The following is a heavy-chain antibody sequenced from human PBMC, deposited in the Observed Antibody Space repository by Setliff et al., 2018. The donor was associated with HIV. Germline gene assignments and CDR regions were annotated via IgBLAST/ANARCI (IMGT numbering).Heavy chain of an antibody. D-gene: IGHD3-3*01. CDR2: INPNSGGT. CDR1: GYTFTGYY. Sequence: ASVKVSCKASGYTFTGYYMHWVRQAPGQGLEWMGWINPNSGGTNYARKFQGRVTMTGDTSISTASMELSGLKSDDTAMYYCATSTSRFFWNGFYHGRFGSRNSHSFENWGQGTLVTVSS. V-gene: IGHV1-2*02. CDR3: ATSTSRFFWNGFYHGRFGSRNSHSFEN. J-gene: IGHJ4*02.